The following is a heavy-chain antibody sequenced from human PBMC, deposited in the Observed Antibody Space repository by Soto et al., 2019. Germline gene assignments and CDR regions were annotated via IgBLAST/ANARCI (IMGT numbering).Heavy chain of an antibody. D-gene: IGHD3-22*01. CDR3: ARDSSGRQYYGMDV. CDR1: GFIFSDYS. J-gene: IGHJ6*02. Sequence: GGSLRLSCTPSGFIFSDYSMNWVRQAPGKGLEWISYITTTSSTMYYADSVKGRFTISRDNAKNSLYLQMNSLRDEYTAVYYCARDSSGRQYYGMDVWGQGTTFTVSS. V-gene: IGHV3-48*02. CDR2: ITTTSSTM.